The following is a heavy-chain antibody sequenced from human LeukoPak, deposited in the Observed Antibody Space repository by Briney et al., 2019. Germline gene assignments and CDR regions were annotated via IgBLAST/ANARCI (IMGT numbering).Heavy chain of an antibody. V-gene: IGHV3-23*01. J-gene: IGHJ4*02. D-gene: IGHD5-18*01. Sequence: GGCLRLSCVAYGFTVSNYAMSWVREAPGKGVEGVSAISGSGGSTKYAESVKGRFTRSRDNAKNTVYLQMNSLRAEDTAVYYCAKPIQLWSPFDYWGQGTLVTVSS. CDR1: GFTVSNYA. CDR3: AKPIQLWSPFDY. CDR2: ISGSGGST.